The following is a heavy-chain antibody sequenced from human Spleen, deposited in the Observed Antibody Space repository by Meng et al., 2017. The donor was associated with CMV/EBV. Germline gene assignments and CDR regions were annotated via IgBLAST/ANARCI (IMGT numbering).Heavy chain of an antibody. CDR1: GFTFSSYA. Sequence: GESLKISCAASGFTFSSYAMHWVRQAPGKGLEWVAVISYDGSNKYYADSVKGRFTISRDNSKNTLYLQMNSLRAEDTAVYYCARVRYSGYILAEFDYWGQGTLVTVSS. CDR2: ISYDGSNK. J-gene: IGHJ4*02. CDR3: ARVRYSGYILAEFDY. D-gene: IGHD5-12*01. V-gene: IGHV3-30-3*01.